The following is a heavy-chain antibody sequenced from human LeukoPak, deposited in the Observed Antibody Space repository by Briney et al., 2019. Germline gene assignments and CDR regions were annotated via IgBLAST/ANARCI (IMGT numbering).Heavy chain of an antibody. V-gene: IGHV3-23*01. Sequence: GGSLRLSCAASGLSFSTFAMSWVRQGPARGLEWVSSLRGNGETFYAESVKGRFTLSSDSSRNTVYLHLNNLKVEDTAMYYCARASWVSSTDAVRWDQGTLVTVSS. CDR3: ARASWVSSTDAVR. J-gene: IGHJ4*02. D-gene: IGHD3-16*01. CDR2: LRGNGET. CDR1: GLSFSTFA.